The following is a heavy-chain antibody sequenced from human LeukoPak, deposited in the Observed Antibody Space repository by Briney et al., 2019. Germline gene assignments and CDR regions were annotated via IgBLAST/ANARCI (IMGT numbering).Heavy chain of an antibody. Sequence: PSETLSLTCSVSGGSISGGSISGYHWSWIRQPPGKGLELIAYMHYSGTTHYNPSLKSRVTLSLDTSGNQFSLKITSVTAADTAVYYCARCDSVTALDYWGQGTLVTVSS. CDR3: ARCDSVTALDY. D-gene: IGHD4-17*01. J-gene: IGHJ4*02. CDR2: MHYSGTT. V-gene: IGHV4-61*08. CDR1: GGSISGGSISGYH.